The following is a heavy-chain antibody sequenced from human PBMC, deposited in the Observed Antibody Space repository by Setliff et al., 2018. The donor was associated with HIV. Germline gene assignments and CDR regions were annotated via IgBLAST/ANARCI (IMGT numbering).Heavy chain of an antibody. Sequence: PSETLSLTYTVPGDSISSYYWNWIRQPPGKALEWIGYIYYGSTHYNPSFEGRVTISVDTSKNQFSLKLRSVTAADTAMYYCARRRCSAASCPDNSWNWLDPWGQGTLVTVSS. J-gene: IGHJ5*02. CDR1: GDSISSYY. CDR3: ARRRCSAASCPDNSWNWLDP. CDR2: IYYGST. V-gene: IGHV4-59*08. D-gene: IGHD2-15*01.